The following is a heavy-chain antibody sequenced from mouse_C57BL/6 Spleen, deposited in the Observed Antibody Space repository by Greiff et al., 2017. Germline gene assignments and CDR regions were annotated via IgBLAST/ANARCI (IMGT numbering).Heavy chain of an antibody. Sequence: QVQLQQSGAELVRPGASVTLSCKASGYTFTDYEMHWVKQTPVHGLEWIGAIDPETGGTAYNQKFKGKAILTADKSSSTAYMELRSLTSEDSAVYYCTRSLHRESAYWGQGTLVTVSA. CDR2: IDPETGGT. CDR1: GYTFTDYE. V-gene: IGHV1-15*01. CDR3: TRSLHRESAY. J-gene: IGHJ3*01. D-gene: IGHD6-1*01.